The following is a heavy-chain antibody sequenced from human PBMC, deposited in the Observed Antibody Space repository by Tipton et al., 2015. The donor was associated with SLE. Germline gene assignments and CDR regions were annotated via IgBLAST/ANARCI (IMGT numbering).Heavy chain of an antibody. J-gene: IGHJ6*03. Sequence: TLSLTCTVSGGSISSYYWSWIRQPAGKGLEWIGRIYTSGITNYNPSLKSRVTISVDTSKNQFSLKLSSVTAADTAVYYCAREGVHFWSGSSYYYYYYMDVWGKGTTVTVSS. D-gene: IGHD3-3*02. CDR1: GGSISSYY. CDR3: AREGVHFWSGSSYYYYYYMDV. CDR2: IYTSGIT. V-gene: IGHV4-4*07.